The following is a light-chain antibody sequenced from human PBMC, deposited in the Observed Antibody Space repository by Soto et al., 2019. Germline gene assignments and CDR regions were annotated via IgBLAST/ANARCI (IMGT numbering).Light chain of an antibody. Sequence: SVLTQPASVSGSPGQSITISCTGTSSDVGSYNLVSWYQQHPGKAPKLMIYEVSKRPSGVSNRFSGSKSGNTASLTISGLQAEDEADYYCCSYAGSSTVRVFGGGTKLTVL. CDR1: SSDVGSYNL. V-gene: IGLV2-23*02. CDR2: EVS. CDR3: CSYAGSSTVRV. J-gene: IGLJ3*02.